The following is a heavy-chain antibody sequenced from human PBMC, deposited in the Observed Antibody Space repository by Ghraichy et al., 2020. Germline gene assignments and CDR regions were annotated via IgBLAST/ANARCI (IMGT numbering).Heavy chain of an antibody. CDR1: GDMISNNNVA. CDR2: TYYTSRWYN. Sequence: SQTLSLTCVISGDMISNNNVAWNWIRQSPSRGLQWLGRTYYTSRWYNHYADSVKSRMTINTDTSRNQFSLQLTSVTPADTAIYYCARELSSYIDSSSFTSWFGPWGRGALVSVSS. V-gene: IGHV6-1*01. D-gene: IGHD2-15*01. CDR3: ARELSSYIDSSSFTSWFGP. J-gene: IGHJ5*02.